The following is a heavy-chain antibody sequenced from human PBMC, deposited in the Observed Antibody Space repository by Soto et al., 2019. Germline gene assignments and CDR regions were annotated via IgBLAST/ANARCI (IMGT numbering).Heavy chain of an antibody. CDR1: GGSISSGGYY. J-gene: IGHJ4*02. V-gene: IGHV4-31*03. D-gene: IGHD2-15*01. CDR3: VRVEDYCSGGSCPVYCFDY. CDR2: IYYSGST. Sequence: SETLSLTCTVSGGSISSGGYYWSWIRQHPGKGLEWIGYIYYSGSTYYNPSLKSRVTISVDTSKNQFSLKLSSVTAADTAVYYCVRVEDYCSGGSCPVYCFDYWGEGTVVTVSS.